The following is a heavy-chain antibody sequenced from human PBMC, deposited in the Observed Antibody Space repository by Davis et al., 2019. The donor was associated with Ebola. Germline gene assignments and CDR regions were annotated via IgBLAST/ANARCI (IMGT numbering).Heavy chain of an antibody. J-gene: IGHJ4*02. CDR1: GFTFSSYW. CDR2: INSDGSST. D-gene: IGHD2-15*01. Sequence: HTGGSLRLSCAASGFTFSSYWMHWVRQAPGKGLVWVSRINSDGSSTSYADSVKGRFTISRDNAKNTLYLQMNSLRAEDTAVYYCAKLLVVVAANYFDYWGQGTLVTVSS. V-gene: IGHV3-74*01. CDR3: AKLLVVVAANYFDY.